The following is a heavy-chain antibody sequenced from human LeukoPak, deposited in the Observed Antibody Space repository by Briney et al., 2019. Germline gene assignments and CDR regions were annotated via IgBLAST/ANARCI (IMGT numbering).Heavy chain of an antibody. CDR1: GDSVSSSGVA. V-gene: IGHV6-1*01. CDR2: TYFRSRWYS. CDR3: ARDPGYASSIFDS. Sequence: SQTLSLTCAISGDSVSSSGVAWNWIRQSPSRGLEWLGRTYFRSRWYSEYALSVKSRIIVNPDTSKNQFSLQLDSVTPEDTAVYYCARDPGYASSIFDSWGQGTLVTVSS. J-gene: IGHJ4*02. D-gene: IGHD2-2*01.